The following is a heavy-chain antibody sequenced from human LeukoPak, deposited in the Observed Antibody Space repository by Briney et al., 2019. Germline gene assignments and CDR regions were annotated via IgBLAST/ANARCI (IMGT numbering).Heavy chain of an antibody. Sequence: GGSLRLSCAASGFTFSSYEMNWVRQAPGKGLEWVSYISSSGSNIKYADSVKGRFTISRGHAKNSVYLQMNSLRAEDTAVYYCARDIKGQYQDVFDIWGQGTMVTVSS. D-gene: IGHD2-2*01. CDR1: GFTFSSYE. CDR2: ISSSGSNI. V-gene: IGHV3-48*03. J-gene: IGHJ3*02. CDR3: ARDIKGQYQDVFDI.